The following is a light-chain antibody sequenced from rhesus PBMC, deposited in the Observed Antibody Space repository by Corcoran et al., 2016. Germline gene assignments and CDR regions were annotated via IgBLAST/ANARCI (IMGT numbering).Light chain of an antibody. CDR2: KAS. CDR1: QSINSW. Sequence: DIQMTQSPSSLSASVGDTVTITCRASQSINSWLAWYQQKPGKAPKLLIYKASTLQNGVPSRFSGSGYGTDFTLTISSLRSEDFATYYCQQYNASPPYGFGQGTKVDIE. J-gene: IGKJ2*01. CDR3: QQYNASPPYG. V-gene: IGKV1-22*01.